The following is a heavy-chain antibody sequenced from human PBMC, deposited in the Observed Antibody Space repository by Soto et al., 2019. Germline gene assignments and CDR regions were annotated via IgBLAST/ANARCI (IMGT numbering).Heavy chain of an antibody. V-gene: IGHV3-23*01. Sequence: GXLRLACEPSGFTVNRFAMSWVLQPPGKGLGWVSTVSGPVGGTYYAYSVKGRFTISRDNFKSSLYLQMSNLRTEDTAISHCEKGKISTTTYTSFDSWGQGTLVTVSS. CDR3: EKGKISTTTYTSFDS. CDR1: GFTVNRFA. J-gene: IGHJ5*01. D-gene: IGHD2-2*01. CDR2: VSGPVGGT.